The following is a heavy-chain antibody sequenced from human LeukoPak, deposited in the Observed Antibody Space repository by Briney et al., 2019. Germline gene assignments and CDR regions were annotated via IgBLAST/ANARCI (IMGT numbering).Heavy chain of an antibody. Sequence: ASVKVSCKTSGYTFSSYGINWVRQAPGRGLEWMGWISTYNGDTHYAQKLQGRVTMTTDTSTSTAYMELRSLTSDDTAVYYCVRGILSDDTLTGPWGQGTLVSVSS. CDR1: GYTFSSYG. J-gene: IGHJ5*02. V-gene: IGHV1-18*01. CDR3: VRGILSDDTLTGP. CDR2: ISTYNGDT. D-gene: IGHD3-9*01.